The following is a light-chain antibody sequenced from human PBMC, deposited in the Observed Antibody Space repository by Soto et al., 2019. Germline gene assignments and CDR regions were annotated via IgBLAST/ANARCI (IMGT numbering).Light chain of an antibody. J-gene: IGKJ2*01. Sequence: DFQMTQSPSSVSASIGDRVTITYRASQDISSWLAWYQQKPGEAPKLLIYAASSFQFGVPSRFSGSGSGTDFTLTISSLQPEDFATYYCQQTNIFPRTFGQGTKVEIK. CDR2: AAS. V-gene: IGKV1-12*01. CDR3: QQTNIFPRT. CDR1: QDISSW.